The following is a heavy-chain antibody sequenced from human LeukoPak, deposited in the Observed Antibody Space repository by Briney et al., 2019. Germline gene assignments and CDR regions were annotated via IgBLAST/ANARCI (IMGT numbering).Heavy chain of an antibody. Sequence: GRSLRLSCAASVFTFSGFIINWVPQAPGPGLEWCSDISVSSSTIYYADSVKGRFTISRDNAKKSLYLQMNSLRAEDTAVYYCARGKYDSSGYPLLGFDYWGQGTLVTVSS. J-gene: IGHJ4*02. CDR3: ARGKYDSSGYPLLGFDY. CDR2: ISVSSSTI. CDR1: VFTFSGFI. D-gene: IGHD3-22*01. V-gene: IGHV3-48*04.